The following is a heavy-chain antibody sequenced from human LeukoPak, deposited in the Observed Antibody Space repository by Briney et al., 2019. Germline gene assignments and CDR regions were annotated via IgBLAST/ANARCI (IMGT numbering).Heavy chain of an antibody. CDR3: ARDVPVFGVVTFDY. CDR2: ISSSSSYI. V-gene: IGHV3-21*01. CDR1: GFTFSSYS. Sequence: GGSLRLSCAASGFTFSSYSMNWVRQAPGKGLEWVSSISSSSSYIYYADSVKGRFTISSDNAKNSLYPQMNSLRAEDTAVYYCARDVPVFGVVTFDYWGQGTLVTVSS. D-gene: IGHD3-3*01. J-gene: IGHJ4*02.